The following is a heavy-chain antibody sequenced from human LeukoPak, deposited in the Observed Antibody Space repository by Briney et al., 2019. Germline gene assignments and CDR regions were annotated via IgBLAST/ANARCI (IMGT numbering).Heavy chain of an antibody. CDR1: GFTFGDYA. CDR3: AKDRSSTLDDAFDF. V-gene: IGHV3-9*03. CDR2: IDWNSSHM. D-gene: IGHD2-2*01. J-gene: IGHJ3*01. Sequence: GGSLRLSYAASGFTFGDYAMHWVRQAPGKGLEWVSGIDWNSSHMVYADSVKGLYTISRDNAKNSLYLQMSSLRAEDMALYYCAKDRSSTLDDAFDFWGRGTMVTVSS.